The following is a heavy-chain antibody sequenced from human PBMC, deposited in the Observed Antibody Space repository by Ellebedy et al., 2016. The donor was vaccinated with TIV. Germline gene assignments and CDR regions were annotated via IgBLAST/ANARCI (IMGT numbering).Heavy chain of an antibody. Sequence: PGGSLRLPCAASGFTFNSYAIHWVRQAPGKGLEWVAVVSYDGRNKYYAASVKGRFTISRDNSKNTLYLQMNSLRAEDTSVYYCARDLKKRAAAGTELDYWGQGTLVTVSS. D-gene: IGHD6-13*01. CDR2: VSYDGRNK. CDR1: GFTFNSYA. V-gene: IGHV3-30-3*01. CDR3: ARDLKKRAAAGTELDY. J-gene: IGHJ4*02.